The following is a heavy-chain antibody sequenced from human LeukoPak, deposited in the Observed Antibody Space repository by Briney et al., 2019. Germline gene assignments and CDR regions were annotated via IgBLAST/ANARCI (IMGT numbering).Heavy chain of an antibody. CDR2: ISGSGGST. J-gene: IGHJ4*02. D-gene: IGHD2-8*01. V-gene: IGHV3-23*01. CDR1: GFTFSSYA. CDR3: AKVLVGVYAMSYFDY. Sequence: GGSLRLSCAASGFTFSSYAMSWVRQAPGKGLEWVSAISGSGGSTYYADSVKGRFTISRDNSKNTLYLQMNSLRAEDTAVYYCAKVLVGVYAMSYFDYWGQGTLVTVSS.